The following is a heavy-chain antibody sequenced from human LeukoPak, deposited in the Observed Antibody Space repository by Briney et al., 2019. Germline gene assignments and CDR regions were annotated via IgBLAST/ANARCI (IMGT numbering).Heavy chain of an antibody. J-gene: IGHJ3*02. CDR2: ISSSGGTI. V-gene: IGHV3-48*03. Sequence: PGGSLRLSCAASGFTFSTYEMSWVRQAPGAGLEWVSYISSSGGTIYYADSVKGRFTISRDNAKNSLYLQMNSLRAEDAAVYYCARGAPLVVITTAAFDIWGQGTMVTVSS. CDR3: ARGAPLVVITTAAFDI. D-gene: IGHD2-15*01. CDR1: GFTFSTYE.